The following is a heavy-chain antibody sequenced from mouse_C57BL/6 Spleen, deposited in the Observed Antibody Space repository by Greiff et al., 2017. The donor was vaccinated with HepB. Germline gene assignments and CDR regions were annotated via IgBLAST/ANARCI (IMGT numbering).Heavy chain of an antibody. CDR3: AMVGVGNAMDY. D-gene: IGHD2-2*01. CDR1: GYTFTSYW. J-gene: IGHJ4*01. CDR2: IDPSDSYT. V-gene: IGHV1-69*01. Sequence: QVQLQQSGAELVMPGASVKLSCKASGYTFTSYWMHWVKQRPGQGLEWIGEIDPSDSYTNYNQKFKGKSTLTVDKSSSTAYMQLSSLTSEDSAVYYCAMVGVGNAMDYWGQGTSVTVSS.